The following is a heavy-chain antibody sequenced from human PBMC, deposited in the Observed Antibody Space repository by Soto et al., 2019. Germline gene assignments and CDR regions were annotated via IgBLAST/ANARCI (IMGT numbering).Heavy chain of an antibody. CDR2: IHYRGST. CDR1: GCSVSVDSYY. D-gene: IGHD4-17*01. CDR3: ARLATTVSTPNY. J-gene: IGHJ4*02. V-gene: IGHV4-39*01. Sequence: SETLSLTCAVSGCSVSVDSYYWAWLRQPPGKGLEWIATIHYRGSTYYATSLKSRVTISIDTSKNQFSLMLASVTATDTAFYYRARLATTVSTPNYWGQGTLVTVSS.